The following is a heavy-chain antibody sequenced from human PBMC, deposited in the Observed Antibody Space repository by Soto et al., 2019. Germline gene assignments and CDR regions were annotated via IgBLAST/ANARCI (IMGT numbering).Heavy chain of an antibody. CDR1: GFTFSSFS. CDR2: IGVAGRPI. J-gene: IGHJ4*02. D-gene: IGHD6-19*01. CDR3: ARDLGWAFDS. Sequence: EVQLVESGGGLVQPGGSLRLSCAASGFTFSSFSMNWVRQAPGRGLEWISYIGVAGRPISYADSVKGRFAISRDNAQNSLSLQMDSLRDEDTAVYYCARDLGWAFDSWGQGALVTVSS. V-gene: IGHV3-48*02.